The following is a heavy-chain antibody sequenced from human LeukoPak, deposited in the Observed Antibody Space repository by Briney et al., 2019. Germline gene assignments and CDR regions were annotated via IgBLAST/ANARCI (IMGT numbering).Heavy chain of an antibody. Sequence: GGSLRLSCAASGFTFSSYWMSWVRQAPGKGLEWVANIKQDGSEKYYVDSVKGRFTISRDNSKNTLYLQMNSLRAEDTAVYYCAKDPWFGESWGQGTLVTVSS. J-gene: IGHJ5*02. V-gene: IGHV3-7*03. CDR3: AKDPWFGES. D-gene: IGHD3-10*01. CDR2: IKQDGSEK. CDR1: GFTFSSYW.